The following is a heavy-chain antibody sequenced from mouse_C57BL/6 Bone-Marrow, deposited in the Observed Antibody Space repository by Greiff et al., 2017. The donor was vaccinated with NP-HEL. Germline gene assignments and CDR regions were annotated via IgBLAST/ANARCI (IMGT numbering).Heavy chain of an antibody. CDR3: SRHYDYDDGWYFDV. D-gene: IGHD2-4*01. Sequence: EVMLVESGGGLVQPGESLKLSCESNEYEFPSHDMSWVRKTPEKRLELVAAINSDGGSTYYPDTMERRFIISRDNTKKTLYLQMSRLRSEDTALYYCSRHYDYDDGWYFDVWGTGTTVTVSS. J-gene: IGHJ1*03. V-gene: IGHV5-2*01. CDR2: INSDGGST. CDR1: EYEFPSHD.